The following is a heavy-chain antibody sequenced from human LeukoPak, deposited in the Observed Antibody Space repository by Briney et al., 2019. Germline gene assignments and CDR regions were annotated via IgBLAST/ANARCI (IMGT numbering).Heavy chain of an antibody. CDR2: TSHDGGST. CDR3: AKATGGWPRYFDY. J-gene: IGHJ4*02. CDR1: GYSFSGSD. V-gene: IGHV3-30*18. Sequence: GRSLRLSCAASGYSFSGSDIHWVRQAPGKGLEWVASTSHDGGSTYYADFVESRFTISRDIYKSTVYLQMNSLRAEDTAVYYCAKATGGWPRYFDYWGQGTLVTVSS. D-gene: IGHD6-19*01.